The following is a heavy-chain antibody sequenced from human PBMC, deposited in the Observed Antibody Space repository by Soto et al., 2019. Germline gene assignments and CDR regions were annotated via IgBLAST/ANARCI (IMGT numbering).Heavy chain of an antibody. CDR3: ASLGMVATIHFDGMDV. D-gene: IGHD5-12*01. CDR2: IWYDGSNK. Sequence: GGSLRLSCAASGFTFSSYGMHWVRQAPGKGLEWVAVIWYDGSNKYYADSVKGRFTISRDNSKNTLYLQMNSLRAEDTAVYYCASLGMVATIHFDGMDVWGQGTTVTVSS. CDR1: GFTFSSYG. V-gene: IGHV3-33*01. J-gene: IGHJ6*02.